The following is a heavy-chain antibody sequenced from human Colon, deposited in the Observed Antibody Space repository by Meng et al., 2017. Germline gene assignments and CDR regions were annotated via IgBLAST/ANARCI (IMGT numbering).Heavy chain of an antibody. CDR3: VRQGMTSYSWGY. Sequence: VQLVEAGGGLGKRGGSLSFSCAGASGASSSSSWGGWGCQPPGKGLEGIGEISHSGTTYYNQSLKSRVTITADWSKNQFSLNLNSVTAADTALYYCVRQGMTSYSWGYWGQGTLVTVSS. CDR1: SGASSSSSW. CDR2: ISHSGTT. V-gene: IGHV4-4*02. J-gene: IGHJ4*02. D-gene: IGHD3-9*01.